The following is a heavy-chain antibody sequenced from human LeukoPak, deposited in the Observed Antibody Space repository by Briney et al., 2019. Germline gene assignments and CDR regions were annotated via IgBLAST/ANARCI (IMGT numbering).Heavy chain of an antibody. Sequence: GRSLRLSCAASGFTFSSYWMSWVRQPPGTGLERVANIKQDGSEKYYVDSVKGRFTISRDNAKNSLYLQMNSLRAEDTAVYYCARDPVYYYDSSGYSWGQGTLVTVSS. J-gene: IGHJ5*02. CDR1: GFTFSSYW. V-gene: IGHV3-7*01. CDR3: ARDPVYYYDSSGYS. CDR2: IKQDGSEK. D-gene: IGHD3-22*01.